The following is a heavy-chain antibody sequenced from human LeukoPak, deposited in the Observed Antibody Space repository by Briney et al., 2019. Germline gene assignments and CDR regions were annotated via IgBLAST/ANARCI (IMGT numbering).Heavy chain of an antibody. Sequence: ASVKASCKVSGNTFTDLSMNWVRQAPGKGLEWMGGFDPEDVETIYAQKFQGRVTMTTDTSTSIVYMELRSLTSDDTAVYYCARVVSGSPHNWFDPWGQGTLVTVSS. CDR1: GNTFTDLS. V-gene: IGHV1-24*01. D-gene: IGHD3-3*01. CDR3: ARVVSGSPHNWFDP. J-gene: IGHJ5*02. CDR2: FDPEDVET.